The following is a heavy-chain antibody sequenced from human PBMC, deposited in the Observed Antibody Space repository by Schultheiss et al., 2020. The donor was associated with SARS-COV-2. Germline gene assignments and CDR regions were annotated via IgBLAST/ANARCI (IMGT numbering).Heavy chain of an antibody. Sequence: ASVKVSCKASGYIFASYGINWVRQAPGQGLEWMGRINPSGGSTSYAQKFQGRVTMTRDTSTSTVYMELSSLRIEDTAVYYCARTGSGWYGGFDYWGQGTLVTVSS. J-gene: IGHJ4*02. CDR3: ARTGSGWYGGFDY. V-gene: IGHV1-46*01. CDR1: GYIFASYG. D-gene: IGHD6-19*01. CDR2: INPSGGST.